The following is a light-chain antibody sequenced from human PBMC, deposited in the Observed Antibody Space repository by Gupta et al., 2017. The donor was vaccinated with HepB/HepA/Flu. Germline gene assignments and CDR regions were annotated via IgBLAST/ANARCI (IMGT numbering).Light chain of an antibody. V-gene: IGLV1-40*01. CDR1: SSNIGAGSD. Sequence: QSVLTQPPSVSGAPGQRVIFSCTGSSSNIGAGSDVHWYQQFPGTAPKLLIFGNSNRPSGVPDRFSGSKSGTSAYLAITGLQAEDEADDDGQSYDSSLNAYVFGTGTKVTVL. J-gene: IGLJ1*01. CDR2: GNS. CDR3: QSYDSSLNAYV.